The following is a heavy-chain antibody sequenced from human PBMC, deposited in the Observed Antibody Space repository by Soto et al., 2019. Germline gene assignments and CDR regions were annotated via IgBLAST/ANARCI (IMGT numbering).Heavy chain of an antibody. D-gene: IGHD2-2*01. J-gene: IGHJ4*02. CDR3: VKSGLLARHSSTSCPRCFDY. V-gene: IGHV3-64D*06. Sequence: PGGSLRLSCSASGFTFSSYAMHWVRQAPGKGLEYVSAISSNGGSTYYADSVKGRFTISRDNSKNTLYLQMSSLRAEDTAVYYCVKSGLLARHSSTSCPRCFDYWGQGTLVTVSS. CDR2: ISSNGGST. CDR1: GFTFSSYA.